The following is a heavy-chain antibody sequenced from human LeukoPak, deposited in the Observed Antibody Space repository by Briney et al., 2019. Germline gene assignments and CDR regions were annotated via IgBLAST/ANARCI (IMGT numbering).Heavy chain of an antibody. D-gene: IGHD6-19*01. CDR1: GFTFSSYA. Sequence: PGGSLRLSCAASGFTFSSYAMSWVRQAPGKGLEWVSAISSSSSTIYYADSVKGRFTISRDNAKNSLYLQMNSLRADDTAEYYCAKHSSGWFGSRRDFDYWGQGTLVTVSS. CDR2: ISSSSSTI. CDR3: AKHSSGWFGSRRDFDY. V-gene: IGHV3-23*01. J-gene: IGHJ4*02.